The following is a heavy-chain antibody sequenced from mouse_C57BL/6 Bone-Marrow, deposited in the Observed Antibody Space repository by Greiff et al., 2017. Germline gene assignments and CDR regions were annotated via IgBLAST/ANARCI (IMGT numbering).Heavy chain of an antibody. V-gene: IGHV1-81*01. CDR1: GYTIKSYG. CDR3: ASPGYQSSYWYIDV. CDR2: IYPRSGNT. Sequence: VQLQESGAELARPGASVKLSCTASGYTIKSYGISWVKQRTGQGLEWIGEIYPRSGNTYYDEKFQGKATLTAAKSSSTAYMQLTRLTSEASAVYFCASPGYQSSYWYIDVWGTGTTVTVSS. D-gene: IGHD3-1*01. J-gene: IGHJ1*03.